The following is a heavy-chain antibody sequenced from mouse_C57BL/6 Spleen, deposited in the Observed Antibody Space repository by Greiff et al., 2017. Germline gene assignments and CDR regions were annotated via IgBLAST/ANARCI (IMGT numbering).Heavy chain of an antibody. CDR3: TGSSDDY. Sequence: EVKLEESGGGLVQPGGSLKLSCVASGFTFSNYWLNWVRQSPEKGLEWVAQIRLKSDNYATHYAESVKGRFTISRDDSKSSVYLQMNNLRAEDTGIYYCTGSSDDYWGQGTTLTVSS. V-gene: IGHV6-3*01. J-gene: IGHJ2*01. CDR2: IRLKSDNYAT. D-gene: IGHD1-1*01. CDR1: GFTFSNYW.